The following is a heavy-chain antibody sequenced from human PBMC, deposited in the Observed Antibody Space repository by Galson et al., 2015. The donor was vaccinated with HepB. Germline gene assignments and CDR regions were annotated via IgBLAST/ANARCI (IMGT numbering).Heavy chain of an antibody. Sequence: SVKVSCKASGGTFTKYSISWVRQAPGGGLEWMGRIIPVLGKPEYAAKLQDRATITVDKSTGTSYMELVSLRSEDTAVYYCARKDCEAGNCRIGGDQYYSGMDVWGQGNTITVS. J-gene: IGHJ6*02. CDR2: IIPVLGKP. V-gene: IGHV1-69*02. D-gene: IGHD4-23*01. CDR1: GGTFTKYS. CDR3: ARKDCEAGNCRIGGDQYYSGMDV.